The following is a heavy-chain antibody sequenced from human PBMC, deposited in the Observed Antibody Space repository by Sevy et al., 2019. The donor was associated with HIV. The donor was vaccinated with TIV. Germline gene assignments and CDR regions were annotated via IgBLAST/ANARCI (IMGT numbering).Heavy chain of an antibody. D-gene: IGHD1-26*01. CDR2: IRPDGSDK. CDR1: GFTFSPYW. J-gene: IGHJ4*02. Sequence: GGSLRLSCAASGFTFSPYWMTWVRQAPGKGLEWVANIRPDGSDKYYVDSVKGRFPSSRDKAKNSRYLQMNSLRADETAMYYCARGVGLDCWGQGALVTVSS. CDR3: ARGVGLDC. V-gene: IGHV3-7*01.